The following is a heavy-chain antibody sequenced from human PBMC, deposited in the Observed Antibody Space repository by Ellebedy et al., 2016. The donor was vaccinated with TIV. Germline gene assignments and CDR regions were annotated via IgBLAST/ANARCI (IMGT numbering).Heavy chain of an antibody. D-gene: IGHD1-20*01. CDR3: ARRNWNVALRTDYFDS. CDR2: IYPDGST. V-gene: IGHV4-38-2*02. J-gene: IGHJ4*02. CDR1: GYSISSGYY. Sequence: MPSETLSLTCSVTGYSISSGYYWGWIRQSPGKGLEWIGSIYPDGSTYYSPSLRSRVTISVDTSKNEFSLKLSSVTAADPAVYYCARRNWNVALRTDYFDSWGRGTLVTVSS.